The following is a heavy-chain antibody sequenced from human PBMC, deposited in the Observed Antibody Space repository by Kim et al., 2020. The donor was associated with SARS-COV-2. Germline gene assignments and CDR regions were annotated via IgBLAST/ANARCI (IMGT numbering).Heavy chain of an antibody. CDR3: AKEVLPGSEGFDY. Sequence: GGSLRLSCAASGFIFSNYEMDWVRQAPGKGLEWISYISNSGNTVYYADSVKGRFTISRDNAKNSLYLQLSSVRVEDMAIYYCAKEVLPGSEGFDYWGQGTLVTVSS. V-gene: IGHV3-48*03. CDR2: ISNSGNTV. CDR1: GFIFSNYE. J-gene: IGHJ4*02. D-gene: IGHD3-10*01.